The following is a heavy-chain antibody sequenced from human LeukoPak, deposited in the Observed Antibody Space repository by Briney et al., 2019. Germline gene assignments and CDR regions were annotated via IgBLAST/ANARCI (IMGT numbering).Heavy chain of an antibody. J-gene: IGHJ4*02. D-gene: IGHD6-19*01. V-gene: IGHV1-69*13. CDR1: GGTFSSYA. Sequence: ASVKVSCKASGGTFSSYAISWVRQAPGQGLEWMGGIIPIFGTANYAQKFQGRVTITADESTSTAYMELSSLRSEDTAVYYCASLYSSGWYSRGRYYFDYWGQGTLVTVSS. CDR3: ASLYSSGWYSRGRYYFDY. CDR2: IIPIFGTA.